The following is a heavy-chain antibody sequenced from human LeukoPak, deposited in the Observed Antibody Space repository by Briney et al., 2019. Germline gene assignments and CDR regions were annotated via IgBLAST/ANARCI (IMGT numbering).Heavy chain of an antibody. J-gene: IGHJ5*02. CDR2: FYYSGST. CDR1: GGSISSGSYY. Sequence: SETLSLTCTVSGGSISSGSYYWGWIRQPPGKGLEWIGSFYYSGSTNHNPSLKSRVTISVDKSKNQFSLKLSSVTAADTAVYYCARDHYDILTGYFGRDNWFDPWGQGTLVTVSS. V-gene: IGHV4-39*07. CDR3: ARDHYDILTGYFGRDNWFDP. D-gene: IGHD3-9*01.